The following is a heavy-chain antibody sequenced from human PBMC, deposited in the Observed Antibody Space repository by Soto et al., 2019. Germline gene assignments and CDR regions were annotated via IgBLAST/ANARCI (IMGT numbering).Heavy chain of an antibody. J-gene: IGHJ4*02. CDR3: TRPAAAAEDPYYFDY. V-gene: IGHV5-51*01. D-gene: IGHD6-13*01. Sequence: GESLKISCKGSGYSFTSYWIGWVRQMPGKGLEGMGIIYPGDSDTRYSPSFQGQVTISADKSISTAYLQWCSLKTEDTAVYYCTRPAAAAEDPYYFDYWGQGTLVTVSS. CDR2: IYPGDSDT. CDR1: GYSFTSYW.